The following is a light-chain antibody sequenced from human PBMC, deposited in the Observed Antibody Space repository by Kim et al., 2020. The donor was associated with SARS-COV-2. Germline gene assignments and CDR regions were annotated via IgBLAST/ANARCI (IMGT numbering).Light chain of an antibody. J-gene: IGKJ1*01. CDR3: QQYGSSPQT. CDR1: QSVSSNS. CDR2: GAS. V-gene: IGKV3-20*01. Sequence: EIVLTQSPGTLSLSPGERATLSCRASQSVSSNSLAWYQQKPGQAPRLLIYGASSRATGIPDRFSGSGSGTDFTLTISRLEPEDFAVYYCQQYGSSPQTFGQGTKVDIK.